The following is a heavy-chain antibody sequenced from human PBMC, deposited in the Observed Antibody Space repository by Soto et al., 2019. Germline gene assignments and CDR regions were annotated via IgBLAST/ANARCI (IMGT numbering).Heavy chain of an antibody. CDR1: GGAISSGGYY. V-gene: IGHV4-31*03. J-gene: IGHJ6*02. D-gene: IGHD3-16*01. Sequence: SETLSLTCTVSGGAISSGGYYWSWIRQHPGKGLEWIGYIYYSGGTYYNPSLKSRVTISVDTSKNQFSLKLSSVTAADTAVYYCAHDGPAYGIDVWGQGTTVTVSS. CDR2: IYYSGGT. CDR3: AHDGPAYGIDV.